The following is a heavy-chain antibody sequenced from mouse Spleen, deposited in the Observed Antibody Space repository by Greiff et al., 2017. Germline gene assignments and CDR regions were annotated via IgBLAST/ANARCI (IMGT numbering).Heavy chain of an antibody. J-gene: IGHJ3*01. V-gene: IGHV3-2*02. Sequence: EVKLVESGPGLVKPSQSLSLTCTVTGYSITSDYAWNWIRQFPGNKLEWMGYISYSGSTSYNPSLKSRISITRDTSKNQFFLQLNSVTTEDTATYYCARGPDDGSQFAYWGQGTLVTVSA. CDR1: GYSITSDYA. CDR3: ARGPDDGSQFAY. D-gene: IGHD2-12*01. CDR2: ISYSGST.